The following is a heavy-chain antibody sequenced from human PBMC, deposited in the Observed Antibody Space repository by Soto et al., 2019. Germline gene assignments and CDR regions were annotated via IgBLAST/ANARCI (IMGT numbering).Heavy chain of an antibody. Sequence: QVQLVESGGGVVQPGRSLRLSCAASRFTFSNYAIHWVRQAPGKGLEWVAIISYDGHNMYYADSVKGRFTISRDNSKNTLYLQMNSLRAEDTAVYYGAVLELYVDYYGLAVWGQGTTVTVSS. J-gene: IGHJ6*02. V-gene: IGHV3-30-3*01. CDR2: ISYDGHNM. CDR3: AVLELYVDYYGLAV. CDR1: RFTFSNYA. D-gene: IGHD1-7*01.